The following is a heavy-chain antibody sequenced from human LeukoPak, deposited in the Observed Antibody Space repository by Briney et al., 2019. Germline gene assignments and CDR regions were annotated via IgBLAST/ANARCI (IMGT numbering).Heavy chain of an antibody. CDR2: ISYTGTT. D-gene: IGHD5-12*01. J-gene: IGHJ4*02. CDR3: ARRRIVATIDY. CDR1: GGSISSSGYY. Sequence: PSETLSLTCGVSGGSISSSGYYWAWIRQPPGTGLEWIESISYTGTTYYNPSLKSRLTISADRSKNQFSLKLTSVTAADTAVYYCARRRIVATIDYWGQGTLVTVSS. V-gene: IGHV4-39*01.